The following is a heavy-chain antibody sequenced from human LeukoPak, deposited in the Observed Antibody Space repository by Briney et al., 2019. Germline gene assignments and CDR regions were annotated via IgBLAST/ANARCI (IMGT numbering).Heavy chain of an antibody. Sequence: GGSLRLSCAASGFTFSSYWMSWVRQAPGKGLEWVANIKQDGSEKYYVDSVKGRFTISRDNSKNTLDLQMSSLRPEDTAVYYCAREPRRDCGGDCYSDWYFGLWGRGTLVTVSS. D-gene: IGHD2-21*02. CDR2: IKQDGSEK. CDR3: AREPRRDCGGDCYSDWYFGL. CDR1: GFTFSSYW. V-gene: IGHV3-7*01. J-gene: IGHJ2*01.